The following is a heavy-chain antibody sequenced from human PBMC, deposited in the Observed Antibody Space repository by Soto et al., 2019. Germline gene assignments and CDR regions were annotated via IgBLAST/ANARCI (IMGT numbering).Heavy chain of an antibody. CDR1: GGTFSIYT. Sequence: SVKVSCKASGGTFSIYTISLVRQAPGQGLEWMGRIIPILGIANYAQKFQGRVTITADKSTSTAYMELSSLRSEDTAVYYCARDKYYYGSTGYYPAEMYNGVDVWGQGTTVTVSS. CDR2: IIPILGIA. CDR3: ARDKYYYGSTGYYPAEMYNGVDV. D-gene: IGHD3-22*01. V-gene: IGHV1-69*02. J-gene: IGHJ6*02.